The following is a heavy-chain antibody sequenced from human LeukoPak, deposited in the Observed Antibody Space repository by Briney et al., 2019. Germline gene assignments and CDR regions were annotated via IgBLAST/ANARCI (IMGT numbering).Heavy chain of an antibody. CDR2: ISYDGREK. CDR1: GFTFMNHA. V-gene: IGHV3-30*04. CDR3: ARESWNDSPYFDY. Sequence: GGSLRLSCAASGFTFMNHAMHWVRQAPGKGLEWVAVISYDGREKYYADSVRGRFTISRDNSKTTYLQMNSLRAEDTAVYYCARESWNDSPYFDYWGQGTLVTVSS. J-gene: IGHJ4*02. D-gene: IGHD1-1*01.